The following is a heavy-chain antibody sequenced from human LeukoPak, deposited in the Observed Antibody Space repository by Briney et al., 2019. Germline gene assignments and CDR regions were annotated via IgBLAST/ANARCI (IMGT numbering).Heavy chain of an antibody. D-gene: IGHD4-17*01. J-gene: IGHJ4*02. Sequence: GASVKVSCKASGYTFTGYYMHWLRQAPGQGLEWMGRINPSSGDTNYAQKFQGRVTMTRDTSINTAYMELSSLRSDDTAVYYCARVYDYGDLIPFDYWGQGTLVTVSS. CDR2: INPSSGDT. V-gene: IGHV1-2*02. CDR3: ARVYDYGDLIPFDY. CDR1: GYTFTGYY.